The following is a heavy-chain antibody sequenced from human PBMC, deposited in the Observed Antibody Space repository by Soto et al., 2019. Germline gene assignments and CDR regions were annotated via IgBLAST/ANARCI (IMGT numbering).Heavy chain of an antibody. CDR1: GGSSSDYY. Sequence: SETLSLTCDVYGGSSSDYYWSWIRQPPGKGLEWIGEIHFSGTINYNPSLMSRVTISIDTSKNQFSLELRSVTAADTAFYYCARGRDLYKMGNCWGQGSQVIVSS. CDR3: ARGRDLYKMGNC. CDR2: IHFSGTI. D-gene: IGHD1-1*01. V-gene: IGHV4-34*01. J-gene: IGHJ4*02.